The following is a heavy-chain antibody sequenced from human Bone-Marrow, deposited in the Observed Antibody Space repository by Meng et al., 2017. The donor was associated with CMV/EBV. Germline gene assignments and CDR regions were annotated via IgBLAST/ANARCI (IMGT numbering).Heavy chain of an antibody. D-gene: IGHD3-10*01. V-gene: IGHV2-70D*14. Sequence: SGPTLVKPTQTLTLTCTFSGFSLSTSGMRVSWIRQPPGKALEWLARIDWDDDKFYSTSLKTRLTISKDTSKNQVVLTMTNMDPVDTATYYCARIPTHSGAFDIWGQGTMVTVSS. J-gene: IGHJ3*02. CDR3: ARIPTHSGAFDI. CDR1: GFSLSTSGMR. CDR2: IDWDDDK.